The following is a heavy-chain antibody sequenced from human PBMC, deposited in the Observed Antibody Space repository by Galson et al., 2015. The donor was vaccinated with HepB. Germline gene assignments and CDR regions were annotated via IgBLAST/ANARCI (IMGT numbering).Heavy chain of an antibody. Sequence: QSGAEVKKPGESLRISCTTSGYSFRSYWIGWVRQMPGKGLEWLGISHPAWSGTRYGPSSEGQVTISAAHSISTAYVQWNSLKASDTAIYYCICSSSGKNIFDYWGQGTQVTVSS. V-gene: IGHV5-51*03. CDR2: SHPAWSGT. D-gene: IGHD6-6*01. CDR3: ICSSSGKNIFDY. J-gene: IGHJ4*02. CDR1: GYSFRSYW.